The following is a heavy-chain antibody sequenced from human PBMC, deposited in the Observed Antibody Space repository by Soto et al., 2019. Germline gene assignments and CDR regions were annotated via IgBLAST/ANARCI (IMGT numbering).Heavy chain of an antibody. J-gene: IGHJ6*02. D-gene: IGHD3-22*01. CDR3: ARERVLLLPDYNYYYYGMDV. CDR2: INSDGSST. Sequence: GGSLRLSCAASGFTFSSYWMHFGRQSAFKWLVWVSRINSDGSSTSYADSVKGRFTISRDNAKNTLYLQMNSLRAEDTAVYYCARERVLLLPDYNYYYYGMDVWGQGTTVTVSS. CDR1: GFTFSSYW. V-gene: IGHV3-74*01.